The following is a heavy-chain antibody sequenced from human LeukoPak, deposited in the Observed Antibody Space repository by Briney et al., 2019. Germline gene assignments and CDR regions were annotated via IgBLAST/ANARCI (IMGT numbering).Heavy chain of an antibody. J-gene: IGHJ4*02. V-gene: IGHV4-59*01. CDR2: IYHSGSS. D-gene: IGHD3-16*01. CDR1: GGSISDYY. CDR3: ARDGGYYFDY. Sequence: SETLSLTCTVSGGSISDYYWSWIRQSPGKGLEWIGYIYHSGSSNYNPSLRSRVTMSVDTSKNQFSLKLRSVTAADMAIYYCARDGGYYFDYWGQGILVTVSS.